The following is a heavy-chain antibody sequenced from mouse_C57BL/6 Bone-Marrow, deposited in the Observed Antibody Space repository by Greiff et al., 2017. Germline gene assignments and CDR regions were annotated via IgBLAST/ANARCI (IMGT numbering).Heavy chain of an antibody. J-gene: IGHJ4*01. CDR2: ISYDGSN. CDR1: GYSITSGYY. V-gene: IGHV3-6*01. Sequence: EVKVEESGPGLVKPSQSLSLTCSVTGYSITSGYYWNWIRQFPGNKLEWMGYISYDGSNNYNPSLKNRISIPRDTSKNQFFLKLNSVTTEDTATYYCAREGDYDAMDYWGQGTSVTVSS. CDR3: AREGDYDAMDY.